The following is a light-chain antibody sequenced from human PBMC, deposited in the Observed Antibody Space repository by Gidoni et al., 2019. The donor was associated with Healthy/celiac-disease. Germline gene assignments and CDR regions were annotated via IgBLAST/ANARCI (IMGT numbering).Light chain of an antibody. CDR2: KAS. J-gene: IGKJ3*01. V-gene: IGKV1-5*03. CDR1: QSISSW. CDR3: QQYNSYLFT. Sequence: DIQLTQSPSTLSASVGDRVTITCRASQSISSWLAWYQQKPGKAPKLLIYKASSLESGVPSRCSGSGAGTEFTLTSSRLQPDDVATYYCQQYNSYLFTFGPGTKVDIK.